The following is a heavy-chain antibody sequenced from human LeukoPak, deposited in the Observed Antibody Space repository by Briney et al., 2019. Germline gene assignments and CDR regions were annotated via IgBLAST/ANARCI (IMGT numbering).Heavy chain of an antibody. D-gene: IGHD1-7*01. CDR1: GGSISSGDYY. J-gene: IGHJ5*02. CDR3: AGGTGTLGIPNWFDP. V-gene: IGHV4-30-4*01. Sequence: SETLSLTCTVSGGSISSGDYYWSWIRQPPGKGLEWIGYIYYSGSTYYNPSLKSRVTISVDTSKNQFSLKLSSVTAADTAVYYCAGGTGTLGIPNWFDPWGQGTLVTVSS. CDR2: IYYSGST.